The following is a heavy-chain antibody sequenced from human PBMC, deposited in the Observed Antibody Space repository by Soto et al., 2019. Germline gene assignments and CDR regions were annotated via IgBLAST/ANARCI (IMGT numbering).Heavy chain of an antibody. J-gene: IGHJ5*02. CDR1: GGSISSYY. V-gene: IGHV4-59*01. CDR2: IYYSGST. Sequence: LSLTCTVSGGSISSYYWSWIRQPPGKGLEWIGYIYYSGSTNYNPSLKSRVTISVDTSKNQFSLKLSSVTAADTAVYYCARSPGYSSSWSNWFDPWGQGTLVTVSS. D-gene: IGHD6-13*01. CDR3: ARSPGYSSSWSNWFDP.